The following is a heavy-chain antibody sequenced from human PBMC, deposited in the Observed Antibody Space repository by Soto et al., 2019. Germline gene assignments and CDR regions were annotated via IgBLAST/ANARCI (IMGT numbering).Heavy chain of an antibody. V-gene: IGHV3-30*18. CDR3: AKSHDSGSHWLGY. D-gene: IGHD6-19*01. J-gene: IGHJ4*02. CDR1: GFTFSSFG. CDR2: ISFDGSSK. Sequence: QVHLVESGGGVVQPGRFPRVSCAASGFTFSSFGMHWVRQAPGKGLEWVTFISFDGSSKNYADSVKGRFTISRDQTKNTLYLQLNSLIPEDTALYYCAKSHDSGSHWLGYWGQGTLVTVSS.